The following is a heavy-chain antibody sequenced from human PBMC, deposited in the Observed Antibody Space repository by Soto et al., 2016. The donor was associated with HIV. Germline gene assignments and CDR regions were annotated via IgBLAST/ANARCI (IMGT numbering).Heavy chain of an antibody. CDR2: IYSGGST. J-gene: IGHJ4*02. V-gene: IGHV3-66*01. CDR3: ASKRWLQYYFDY. D-gene: IGHD5-12*01. Sequence: EVQLVESGGGLVQPGGSLRLSCAASGFTVSSNYMSWVRQAPGKGLEWVSVIYSGGSTYYADSVKGRFTISRDNSKNTLYLQMNSLRAEDTAVYYCASKRWLQYYFDYWGQGTLVTVSS. CDR1: GFTVSSNY.